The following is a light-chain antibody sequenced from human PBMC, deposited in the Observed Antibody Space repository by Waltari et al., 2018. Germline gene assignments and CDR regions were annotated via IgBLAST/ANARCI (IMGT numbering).Light chain of an antibody. CDR2: KDT. CDR1: ALPKQY. J-gene: IGLJ2*01. V-gene: IGLV3-25*03. CDR3: QSGDSTSTHVV. Sequence: SSELTQPPSVSVSPGQTARITCPGDALPKQYAFWYQQKPGQAPILVTHKDTERPSGIPDRFSGSSSGTTVTLTISGVQAEDEADYYCQSGDSTSTHVVFGGGTKLTVL.